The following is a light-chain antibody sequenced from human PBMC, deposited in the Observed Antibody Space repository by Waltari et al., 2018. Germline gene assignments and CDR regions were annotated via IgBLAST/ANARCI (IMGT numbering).Light chain of an antibody. CDR3: QQRYSPQST. CDR1: KSFSTY. Sequence: DIQITQSPSSLPVSVGDRVTIPCRASKSFSTYLNWYQQNTGKAPKLLIADTSSLQSGVPSRCSGISSGTDFTLTSSRLQAENLATDYRQQRYSPQSTFGQGTKVETK. V-gene: IGKV1-39*01. CDR2: DTS. J-gene: IGKJ1*01.